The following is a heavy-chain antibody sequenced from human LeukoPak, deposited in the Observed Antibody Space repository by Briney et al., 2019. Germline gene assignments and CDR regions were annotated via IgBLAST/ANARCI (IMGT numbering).Heavy chain of an antibody. J-gene: IGHJ4*02. CDR1: GFTFSSAW. D-gene: IGHD3-10*01. V-gene: IGHV3-15*01. Sequence: GGSLRLSCVVSGFTFSSAWMSWVRQAPGKGLEWVGRIKSKTDGATRDFAAPVKGRFTISRDDSKNTLYLQMNSLKTGDTAVYYCGLGSGRSDFDYWGQGTLVTVSS. CDR3: GLGSGRSDFDY. CDR2: IKSKTDGATR.